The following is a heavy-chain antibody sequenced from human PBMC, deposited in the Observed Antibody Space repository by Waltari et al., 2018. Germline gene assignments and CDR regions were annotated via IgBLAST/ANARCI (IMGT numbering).Heavy chain of an antibody. CDR1: GFTFSSYS. J-gene: IGHJ4*02. CDR2: ISSSSSYI. V-gene: IGHV3-21*01. D-gene: IGHD6-6*01. Sequence: EVQLVECGGGLVKPGGSLRLSCAASGFTFSSYSLTWVRQAPGKGLEWVSSISSSSSYIYYADSVKGRFTISRDNAKNSLYLQMNSLRAEDTAVYYCARVAYSSSAYFDYWGQGTLVTVSS. CDR3: ARVAYSSSAYFDY.